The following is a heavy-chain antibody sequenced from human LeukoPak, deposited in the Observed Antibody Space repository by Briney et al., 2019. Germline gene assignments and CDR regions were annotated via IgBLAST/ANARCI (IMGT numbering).Heavy chain of an antibody. J-gene: IGHJ4*02. D-gene: IGHD2-2*01. Sequence: PSEILSLTCTVSGGSISSYYWSWIRQPAGKGLELIGRIYTSGSTNYNPSLKSRVTMSVDTSKNQFSLNLRSVTAADTAVYYCAREVLGYCSSTSCWRFDYWGQGTLVTVSS. CDR1: GGSISSYY. CDR2: IYTSGST. CDR3: AREVLGYCSSTSCWRFDY. V-gene: IGHV4-4*07.